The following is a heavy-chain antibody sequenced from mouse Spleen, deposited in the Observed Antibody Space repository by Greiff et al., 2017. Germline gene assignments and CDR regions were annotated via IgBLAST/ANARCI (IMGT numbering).Heavy chain of an antibody. CDR3: ARDYYYGSSYWYFDV. V-gene: IGHV3-5*01. Sequence: DVQLQESGPGLVKPSQTVFLTCTVTGISITTGNYRWSWIRQFPGNKLEWIGYIYYSGTITYNPSLTSRTTITRDTPKNQFFLEMNSLTAEDTATYYCARDYYYGSSYWYFDVWGAGTTVTVSS. CDR2: IYYSGTI. D-gene: IGHD1-1*01. J-gene: IGHJ1*01. CDR1: GISITTGNYR.